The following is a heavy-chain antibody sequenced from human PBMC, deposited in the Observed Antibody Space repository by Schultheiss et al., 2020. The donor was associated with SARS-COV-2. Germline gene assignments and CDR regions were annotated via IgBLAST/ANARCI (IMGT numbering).Heavy chain of an antibody. D-gene: IGHD3-3*01. Sequence: SETLSLTCTVSGGSISSYYWNWIRQPPGKGLEWIGYIYYSGSTNYNPSLKSRVTISVDTSKNQFSLKLSSVAAADTSVYYCGRHADFPTYYYMDVWGKGTTVTVSS. CDR3: GRHADFPTYYYMDV. V-gene: IGHV4-59*08. CDR1: GGSISSYY. CDR2: IYYSGST. J-gene: IGHJ6*03.